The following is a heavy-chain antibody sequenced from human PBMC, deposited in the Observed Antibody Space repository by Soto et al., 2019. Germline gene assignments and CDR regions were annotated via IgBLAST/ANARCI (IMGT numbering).Heavy chain of an antibody. J-gene: IGHJ5*02. V-gene: IGHV1-18*01. CDR1: GYTFTSYG. Sequence: GASVKVSCKASGYTFTSYGISWVRQAPGQGLEWMGWISAYNGNTNYAQKLQGRVTMTTDTSTSTAYMELRSLRSDDTAVYYCARVEDYGDYLGWFDPWGQGTLVTVSS. CDR3: ARVEDYGDYLGWFDP. D-gene: IGHD4-17*01. CDR2: ISAYNGNT.